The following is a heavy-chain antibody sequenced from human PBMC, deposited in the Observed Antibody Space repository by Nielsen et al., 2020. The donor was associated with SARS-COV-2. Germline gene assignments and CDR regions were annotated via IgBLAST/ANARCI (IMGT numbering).Heavy chain of an antibody. V-gene: IGHV4-59*01. D-gene: IGHD2-2*01. J-gene: IGHJ4*02. CDR3: ARGLGYCSSTSCYGGGYYFDY. CDR2: IYYSGST. Sequence: WIRQPGKGLEWIGYIYYSGSTNYNPSLKSRVTISVDTSKNQFSLKLSSVTAADTAVYYCARGLGYCSSTSCYGGGYYFDYWGQGTLVTVSS.